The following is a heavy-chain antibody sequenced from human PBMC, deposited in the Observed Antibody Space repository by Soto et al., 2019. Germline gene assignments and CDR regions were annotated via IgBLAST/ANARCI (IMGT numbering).Heavy chain of an antibody. V-gene: IGHV1-8*01. J-gene: IGHJ6*03. D-gene: IGHD3-10*01. CDR1: GYTFTSYD. Sequence: ASVKVSCKASGYTFTSYDINWVRQATGQGLEWMGWMNPNSGNTGYAQKFQGRVTMTRNTSISTAYMELSSLRSEDTAVYFCARGDKVLGCFGELTNNYYYYYMDVWGNGTTVTVP. CDR2: MNPNSGNT. CDR3: ARGDKVLGCFGELTNNYYYYYMDV.